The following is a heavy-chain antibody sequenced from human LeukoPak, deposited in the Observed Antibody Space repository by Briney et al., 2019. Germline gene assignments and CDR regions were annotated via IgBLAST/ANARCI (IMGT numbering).Heavy chain of an antibody. CDR2: INHSGST. D-gene: IGHD2-15*01. Sequence: SGTLSLTCAVYGGSFSGYYWSWIRQPPGKGLEWIGEINHSGSTNYNPSLKSRVTISVDTSKNQFSLKLSSVTAADTAVYYCARHSRRAALGYWGQGTLVTVSS. CDR1: GGSFSGYY. CDR3: ARHSRRAALGY. J-gene: IGHJ4*02. V-gene: IGHV4-34*01.